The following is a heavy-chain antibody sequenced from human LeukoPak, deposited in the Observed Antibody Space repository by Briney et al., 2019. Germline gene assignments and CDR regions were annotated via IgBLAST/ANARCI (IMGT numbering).Heavy chain of an antibody. V-gene: IGHV4-34*01. CDR3: ARGGRVVVPAAIKQQFDY. CDR1: GGSFSGYY. J-gene: IGHJ4*02. Sequence: SETLSLTCAVYGGSFSGYYWSWIRQPPGKGLEWIGEINHSGSTNYNPSLKSRVTISVDRSKNQFSLKLSSVPAADTAVYYCARGGRVVVPAAIKQQFDYWGQGTLVTVSS. CDR2: INHSGST. D-gene: IGHD2-2*02.